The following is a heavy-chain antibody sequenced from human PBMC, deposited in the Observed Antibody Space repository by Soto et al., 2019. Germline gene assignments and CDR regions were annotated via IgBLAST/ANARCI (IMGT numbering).Heavy chain of an antibody. J-gene: IGHJ4*02. V-gene: IGHV4-30-2*01. CDR1: GGSISSGGYS. CDR3: ARGEWELPFDY. CDR2: IYHSGST. Sequence: SETLSLTCAVSGGSISSGGYSWSWIRQPPGKGLEWIGYIYHSGSTYYNPSLKSRVTISVDTSKNQFSLKLSSVTAADTAVYYCARGEWELPFDYWGQGTLVTVSS. D-gene: IGHD1-26*01.